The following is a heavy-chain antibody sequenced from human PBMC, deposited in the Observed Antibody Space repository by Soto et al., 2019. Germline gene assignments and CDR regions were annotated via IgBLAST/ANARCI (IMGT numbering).Heavy chain of an antibody. CDR2: IYYSGST. V-gene: IGHV4-59*01. CDR1: GGSISSYY. Sequence: PSETLSLTCTVCGGSISSYYWSWIRQPPGKGLEWIGYIYYSGSTNYNPSLKSRVTISVDTSKNQFSLKLSSVTAADTAVYYCARVREGGHEVPAAPFDPWGQGTLVTVSS. D-gene: IGHD2-2*01. CDR3: ARVREGGHEVPAAPFDP. J-gene: IGHJ5*02.